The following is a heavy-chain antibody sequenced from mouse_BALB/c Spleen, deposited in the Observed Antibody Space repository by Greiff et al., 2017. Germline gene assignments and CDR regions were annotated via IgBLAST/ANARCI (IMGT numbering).Heavy chain of an antibody. J-gene: IGHJ2*01. Sequence: VQLKESGAELVRPGALVKLSCKASGFNIKDYYMHWVKQRPEQGLEWIGWIDPENGNTIYDPKFQGKASITADTSSNTAYLQLSSLTSEDTAVYYCASYDYDGGHFDYWGQGTTLTVSS. D-gene: IGHD2-4*01. CDR2: IDPENGNT. CDR1: GFNIKDYY. V-gene: IGHV14-1*02. CDR3: ASYDYDGGHFDY.